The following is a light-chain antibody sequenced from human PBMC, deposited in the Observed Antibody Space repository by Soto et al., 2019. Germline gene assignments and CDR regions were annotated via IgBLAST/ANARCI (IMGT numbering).Light chain of an antibody. CDR3: QSFDRSLSGVV. V-gene: IGLV1-40*01. CDR1: RSNIGADYD. J-gene: IGLJ2*01. CDR2: SNT. Sequence: QSVLTQPPSVSGALGQRVTISCTGSRSNIGADYDVRWYQQLPATAPKLLIHSNTNRPSGVPDRFSASKSGTSASLAITGLQAEDEADYHCQSFDRSLSGVVFGGGTKLTVL.